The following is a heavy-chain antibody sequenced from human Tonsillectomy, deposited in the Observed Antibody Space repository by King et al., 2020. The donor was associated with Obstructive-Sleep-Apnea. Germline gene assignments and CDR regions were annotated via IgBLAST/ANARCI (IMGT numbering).Heavy chain of an antibody. CDR2: IYYTGST. D-gene: IGHD6-19*01. V-gene: IGHV4-39*07. CDR1: GGSISSSGYY. CDR3: ARGGGHSSAWYDNWFDP. J-gene: IGHJ5*02. Sequence: QLQESGPGLVKPSETLSLTCNVSGGSISSSGYYWGWIRQPPGKGLEWIGSIYYTGSTYYNPSLKSRVTISVDTSKNQFSLNLSSVTAADTAVHYCARGGGHSSAWYDNWFDPWGQGTLVTVSS.